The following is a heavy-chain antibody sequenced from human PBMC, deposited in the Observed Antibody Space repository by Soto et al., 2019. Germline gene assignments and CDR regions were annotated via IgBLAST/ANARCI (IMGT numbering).Heavy chain of an antibody. CDR2: IIPISGTT. Sequence: QVQLVQSGAEVKRPESSMKVSCKPSGGTFNNYAINWVRQAPGQGLEWMGAIIPISGTTKYAQKFQGRVTITADKSTSTVYMDLSSLRSEDTAVYYCARWGGLSSSGAVCFKKPFDYWGQGTLVTVSS. CDR1: GGTFNNYA. D-gene: IGHD3-22*01. V-gene: IGHV1-69*06. CDR3: ARWGGLSSSGAVCFKKPFDY. J-gene: IGHJ4*02.